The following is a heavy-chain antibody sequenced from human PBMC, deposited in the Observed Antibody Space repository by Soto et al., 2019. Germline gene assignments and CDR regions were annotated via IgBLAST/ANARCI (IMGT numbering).Heavy chain of an antibody. V-gene: IGHV3-13*01. Sequence: EVQLVESGGGLVQPGGSLRLSCAASGFTSSRYGMHWVRQATGKGLEWVSLIDTADDTYYTGSVKGRFTVSRENAKNSIYLQMNNLRAGDTAVYYCARSETGTGYIDVWGKGTTVTVSS. CDR1: GFTSSRYG. CDR3: ARSETGTGYIDV. CDR2: IDTADDT. J-gene: IGHJ6*03. D-gene: IGHD1-7*01.